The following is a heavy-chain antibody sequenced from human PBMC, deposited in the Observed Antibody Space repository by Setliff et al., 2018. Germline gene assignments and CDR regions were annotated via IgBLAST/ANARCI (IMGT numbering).Heavy chain of an antibody. V-gene: IGHV1-69*13. CDR2: IIPIFGTA. CDR1: GGTFSSYT. D-gene: IGHD1-26*01. Sequence: GASVKVSCKASGGTFSSYTISWVRQAPGQGLEWIGGIIPIFGTANYAQKFQGRVTITADESTSTAYMELSSLRSDDTAVYYCARVQWELYAFDIWGQGTMVTVSS. CDR3: ARVQWELYAFDI. J-gene: IGHJ3*02.